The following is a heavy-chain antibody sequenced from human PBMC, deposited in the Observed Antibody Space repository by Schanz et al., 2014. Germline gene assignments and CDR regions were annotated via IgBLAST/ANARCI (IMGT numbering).Heavy chain of an antibody. D-gene: IGHD4-17*01. Sequence: QVQLVESGGGVVQFGRSLRLSCVASGFTFSSYGMHWVRQAPGKGLEWVAVISYDGSNKYYADSVKGRFTISRDNSKNTLYLQMNTLSAEDTAVYYFARPRFDYGEVDYWGQGTLVTVSS. CDR3: ARPRFDYGEVDY. J-gene: IGHJ4*02. CDR1: GFTFSSYG. V-gene: IGHV3-30*19. CDR2: ISYDGSNK.